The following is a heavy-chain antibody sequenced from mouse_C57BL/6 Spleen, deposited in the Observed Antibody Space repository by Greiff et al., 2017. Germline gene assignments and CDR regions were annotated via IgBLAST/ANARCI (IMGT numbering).Heavy chain of an antibody. Sequence: QVQLQQPGAELVRPGSSVKLSCKASGYTFTSYWMHWVKQRPIQGLEWIGNIDPSDSETHYNQKFKDKATLTVDKSSSTAYMQLSSLTSEDSAVYYCARLGLRRYFDYWGQGTTLTVPS. V-gene: IGHV1-52*01. CDR3: ARLGLRRYFDY. J-gene: IGHJ2*01. CDR2: IDPSDSET. CDR1: GYTFTSYW. D-gene: IGHD2-4*01.